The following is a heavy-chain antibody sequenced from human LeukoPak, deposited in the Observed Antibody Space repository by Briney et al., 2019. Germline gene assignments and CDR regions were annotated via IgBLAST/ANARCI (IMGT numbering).Heavy chain of an antibody. J-gene: IGHJ4*02. Sequence: SETLSLTCTVSGGSIGSYYWSWIRQPPGKGLEWIGYIYYSGSTNYNPSLKSRVTISADTSKNQFSLKLSSVTAADTAVYYCARADSSSWFDWGQGTLVTVSS. CDR1: GGSIGSYY. CDR2: IYYSGST. V-gene: IGHV4-59*01. D-gene: IGHD6-13*01. CDR3: ARADSSSWFD.